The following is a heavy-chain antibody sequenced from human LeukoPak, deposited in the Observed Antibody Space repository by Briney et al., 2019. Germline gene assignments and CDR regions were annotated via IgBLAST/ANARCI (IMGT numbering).Heavy chain of an antibody. CDR3: ARGGGMDV. CDR1: GFTFSSYA. Sequence: GGSLRLSCAASGFTFSSYAMTWVRQAPVKGLEWVSAISRSGDNTYHADSVKGRFTISRDNSKNTLYLQMNSLRAEDTALYYCARGGGMDVWGQGTTVTVSS. CDR2: ISRSGDNT. V-gene: IGHV3-23*01. J-gene: IGHJ6*02.